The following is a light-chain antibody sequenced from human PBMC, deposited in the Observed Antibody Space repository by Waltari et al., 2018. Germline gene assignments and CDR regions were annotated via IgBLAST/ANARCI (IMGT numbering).Light chain of an antibody. J-gene: IGKJ5*01. Sequence: DIQLTQSPSFLSAPVGDRVTITCRASQGISSYLAWYQQKPVKAPKLLIYAASTLQSGVPSRFGGSGSVTEFTLTISSLQPEDFATYSCQQLNSYPITFGQGTRLEIK. CDR1: QGISSY. CDR2: AAS. CDR3: QQLNSYPIT. V-gene: IGKV1-9*01.